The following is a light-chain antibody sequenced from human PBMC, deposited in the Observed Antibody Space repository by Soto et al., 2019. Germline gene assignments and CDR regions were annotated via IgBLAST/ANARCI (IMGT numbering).Light chain of an antibody. CDR2: AAS. J-gene: IGKJ2*01. CDR1: QSISSY. CDR3: QQSYSTLYT. Sequence: DIQMTQSPSSLSASVGDRVTITCRASQSISSYFNWYQQKPGKAPKLLIHAASSLQSGVPSRFSGSGSGTDFTLTISSLHPEDFATYYCQQSYSTLYTFGQGTKLEI. V-gene: IGKV1-39*01.